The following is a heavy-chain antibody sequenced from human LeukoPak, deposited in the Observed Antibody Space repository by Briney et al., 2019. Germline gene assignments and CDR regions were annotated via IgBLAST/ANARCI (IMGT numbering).Heavy chain of an antibody. CDR2: ISSSSSYI. CDR1: GFTFSTYY. V-gene: IGHV3-21*01. CDR3: ARDQQWPIVHYFDH. Sequence: GGSLRLSCAASGFTFSTYYMNWVRQAPGKGLEWVSSISSSSSYIYYADSVKGRFTISRDNAKNSLYLQMNSLRDEDTAVYYCARDQQWPIVHYFDHWGQGILVTVSS. D-gene: IGHD6-19*01. J-gene: IGHJ4*02.